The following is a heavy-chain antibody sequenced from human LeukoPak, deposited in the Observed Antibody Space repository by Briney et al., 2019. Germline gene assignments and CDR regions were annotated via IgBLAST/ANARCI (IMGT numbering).Heavy chain of an antibody. CDR2: IYYSGST. J-gene: IGHJ4*02. CDR3: AREEQGLRGPLDGSGSLDY. V-gene: IGHV4-30-4*01. D-gene: IGHD3-10*01. Sequence: PSQTLSLTCTVSGGSISSGDYYWSWIRQLPGKGLEWIGYIYYSGSTYYNPSLKSRVTISVDTSKNQFSLKLSSVTAADTAVYYCAREEQGLRGPLDGSGSLDYWGQGTLVTVSS. CDR1: GGSISSGDYY.